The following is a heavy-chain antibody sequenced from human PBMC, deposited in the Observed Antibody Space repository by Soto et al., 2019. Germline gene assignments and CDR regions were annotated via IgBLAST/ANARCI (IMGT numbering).Heavy chain of an antibody. D-gene: IGHD5-18*01. J-gene: IGHJ2*01. CDR1: GFTFSSYG. V-gene: IGHV3-30*18. Sequence: QVQLVESGGGVVQPGRSLRLSCAASGFTFSSYGMHWVRQAPGKGLEWVAVISYDGSNKYYADSVKGRFTISRDNSKNTLYLQMNSLRAEETAVYYCAKDQLYTAMAKTYRLGWYFDLWGRGTLVTVSS. CDR3: AKDQLYTAMAKTYRLGWYFDL. CDR2: ISYDGSNK.